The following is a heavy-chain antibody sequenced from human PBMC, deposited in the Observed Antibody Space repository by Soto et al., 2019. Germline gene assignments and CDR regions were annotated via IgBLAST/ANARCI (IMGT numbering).Heavy chain of an antibody. D-gene: IGHD5-18*01. CDR1: GGNISSYD. J-gene: IGHJ4*02. CDR3: ARDKQLWDFDY. V-gene: IGHV4-59*01. Sequence: SETLSVTCTVAGGNISSYDWSWIRQNTGKGLEWIGYIYYSGSTNYNPSLKSRVTISVDTSKNQFSLKLSSVTAADTAVYYCARDKQLWDFDYWGQGTLVTVSS. CDR2: IYYSGST.